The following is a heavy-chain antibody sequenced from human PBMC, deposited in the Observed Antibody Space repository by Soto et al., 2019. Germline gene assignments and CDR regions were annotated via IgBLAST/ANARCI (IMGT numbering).Heavy chain of an antibody. V-gene: IGHV4-39*01. D-gene: IGHD6-6*01. CDR3: ARHFSREDPAIAARDY. CDR1: GGSISSSSYY. J-gene: IGHJ4*02. Sequence: SETLSLTCTVSGGSISSSSYYWGWIRQPPGKGLEWIGSIYYSGSTYYNPSLKSRVTISVDTSKNQFSLKLSSVTAADTAVYYCARHFSREDPAIAARDYWGQGTLVTVSS. CDR2: IYYSGST.